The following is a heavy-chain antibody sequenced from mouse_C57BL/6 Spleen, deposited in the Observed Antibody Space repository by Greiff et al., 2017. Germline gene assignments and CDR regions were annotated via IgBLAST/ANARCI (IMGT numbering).Heavy chain of an antibody. V-gene: IGHV1-61*01. J-gene: IGHJ3*01. CDR1: GYTFTSYW. CDR3: ARSGYYGSSTD. D-gene: IGHD1-1*01. CDR2: IYPSDSET. Sequence: QVQLLQPGAELVRPGSSVKLSCKASGYTFTSYWMDWVKQRPGQGLEWIGNIYPSDSETHYNQKFKDKATLTVDKSSSTAYMQLSSLTSEDSAVDYCARSGYYGSSTDWGQGTLVTVSA.